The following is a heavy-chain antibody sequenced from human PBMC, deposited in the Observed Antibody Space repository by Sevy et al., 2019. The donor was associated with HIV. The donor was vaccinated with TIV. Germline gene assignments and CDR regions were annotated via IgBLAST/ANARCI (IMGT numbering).Heavy chain of an antibody. Sequence: GGSLRLSCAASGFTFSSYWMHWVRQAPGKGLVWVSRINSDGSSTSYADSVKGRFTISRDNAKNTVYLQMNSLRAEDTAVYYCARAVSRRYYYDSSGYYYYYYYGMDVWGQGTTVTVSS. V-gene: IGHV3-74*01. CDR1: GFTFSSYW. CDR3: ARAVSRRYYYDSSGYYYYYYYGMDV. D-gene: IGHD3-22*01. J-gene: IGHJ6*02. CDR2: INSDGSST.